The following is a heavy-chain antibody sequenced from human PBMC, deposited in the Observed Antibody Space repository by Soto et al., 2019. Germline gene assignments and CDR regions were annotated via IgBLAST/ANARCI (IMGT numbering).Heavy chain of an antibody. Sequence: GGSLRLSCAASGFTFSRHSINWVRQAPGKGLEWVSSISGTSTDIYYADSVKGRFTISRDNAKNSLYLQMNSLRVEDTAVYYCARDQVFGVVSQAYGMDVWGQGTTVTVSS. J-gene: IGHJ6*02. CDR1: GFTFSRHS. CDR3: ARDQVFGVVSQAYGMDV. D-gene: IGHD3-3*01. V-gene: IGHV3-21*01. CDR2: ISGTSTDI.